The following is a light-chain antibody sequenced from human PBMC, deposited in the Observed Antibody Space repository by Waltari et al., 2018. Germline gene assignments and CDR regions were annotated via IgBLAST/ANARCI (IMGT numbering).Light chain of an antibody. Sequence: EIVMMQSPATLSVSPGERATRPCRASQSVSSNLAWYQQKPGQTPRLLIYEASTRPTGIPARFSGSGSGTEFTLSISNLQSEDFAVYYCQQYNTWPPITFGQGTRLEIK. J-gene: IGKJ5*01. CDR2: EAS. V-gene: IGKV3-15*01. CDR1: QSVSSN. CDR3: QQYNTWPPIT.